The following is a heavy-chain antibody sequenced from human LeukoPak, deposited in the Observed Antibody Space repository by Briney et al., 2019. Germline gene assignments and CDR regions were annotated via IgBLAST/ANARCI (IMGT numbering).Heavy chain of an antibody. V-gene: IGHV4-59*01. D-gene: IGHD1-14*01. Sequence: SETLSLTCTVSGGSISSYYWSWIRQPPGKGLEWIGYIYYSGSTNYNPSLKSRVTISVDTSKNQFSLKLSSVTAADTAVYYCARTIMGTTDYDFWGQGTLVTVSS. CDR3: ARTIMGTTDYDF. CDR2: IYYSGST. CDR1: GGSISSYY. J-gene: IGHJ4*02.